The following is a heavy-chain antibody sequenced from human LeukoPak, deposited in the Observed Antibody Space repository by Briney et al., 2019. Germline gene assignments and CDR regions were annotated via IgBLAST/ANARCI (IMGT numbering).Heavy chain of an antibody. CDR2: INWNGGNT. J-gene: IGHJ6*03. CDR3: ARGDFYYYMDV. V-gene: IGHV3-20*04. CDR1: GFIFNDHG. Sequence: PGGSLRISCAASGFIFNDHGMSWVRQGPGKGLEWVSGINWNGGNTNYADSVKGRFTISRDNAKNSLYLQMNSLRAEDTALYYCARGDFYYYMDVWGKGTTVTVSS.